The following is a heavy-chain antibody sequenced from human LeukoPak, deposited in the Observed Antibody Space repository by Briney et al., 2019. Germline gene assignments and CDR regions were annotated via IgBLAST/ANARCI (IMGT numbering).Heavy chain of an antibody. V-gene: IGHV3-7*01. J-gene: IGHJ4*02. CDR1: GFTFSSYW. CDR3: ARDYYDSALDY. D-gene: IGHD3-22*01. Sequence: PGGSLRLSCVASGFTFSSYWMNWVRRAPGKGLEWVAHIKQDGSEKNYVDSVKGRFTISRDNAKNSLYLQMSSLRAEDTAVYYCARDYYDSALDYWGQGTLVTVSS. CDR2: IKQDGSEK.